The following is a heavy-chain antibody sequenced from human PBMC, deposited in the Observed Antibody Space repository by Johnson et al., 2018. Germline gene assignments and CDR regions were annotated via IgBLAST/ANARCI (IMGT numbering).Heavy chain of an antibody. Sequence: QVQLQESGPGLVKPSETLSLTCTVSGGSISSYYWSWIRQPPGKGLEWIGYIYYSGSTNYNPSLKSRVTISVDTSKNQFSLKLSSVTASDTAVYYCARGVVPAAPGYYYYYYMDVWGKGTTVTVSS. J-gene: IGHJ6*03. CDR1: GGSISSYY. V-gene: IGHV4-59*01. CDR3: ARGVVPAAPGYYYYYYMDV. D-gene: IGHD2-2*01. CDR2: IYYSGST.